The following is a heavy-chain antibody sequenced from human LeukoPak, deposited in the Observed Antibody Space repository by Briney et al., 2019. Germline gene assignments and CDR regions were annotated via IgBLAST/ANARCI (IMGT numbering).Heavy chain of an antibody. D-gene: IGHD1-26*01. CDR2: ISWNGGRT. J-gene: IGHJ4*02. CDR3: ARGGGGSYGSDY. Sequence: GGSLRLSCAASGFTFEDYGMSWVRQAPGKGLEWVSGISWNGGRTGYIDSVKGRFTISRDDAKNSLYLQMNSLRAEDTALYYCARGGGGSYGSDYWGQGTLVTVSS. V-gene: IGHV3-20*04. CDR1: GFTFEDYG.